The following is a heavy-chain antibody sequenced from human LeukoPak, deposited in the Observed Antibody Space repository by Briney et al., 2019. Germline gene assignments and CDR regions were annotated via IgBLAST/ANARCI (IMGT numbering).Heavy chain of an antibody. CDR3: ARVIDSQITTRGVITRSFDY. J-gene: IGHJ4*02. V-gene: IGHV4-30-4*01. CDR2: IYNSGNT. Sequence: PSQTLSLTCTVSGGSINSGDYYWSWIRRPPGKGLEWIGYIYNSGNTYYNPSLKSRVTISVDTSKSQLSLKLSSVTAADTAVYYCARVIDSQITTRGVITRSFDYWGQGTLVTVSS. D-gene: IGHD3-22*01. CDR1: GGSINSGDYY.